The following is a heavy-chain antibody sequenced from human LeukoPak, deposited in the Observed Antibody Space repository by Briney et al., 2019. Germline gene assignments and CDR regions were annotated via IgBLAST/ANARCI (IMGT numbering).Heavy chain of an antibody. CDR2: MNPNSGNT. CDR1: GYTFTSYD. J-gene: IGHJ6*03. Sequence: ASVKVSCKASGYTFTSYDINWVRQATGQGLEWMGWMNPNSGNTGYAQKFQGRFTITRNTSISKAYMEMRSLRSEDTAVYYCARATYCSSTSCQHYYYYYMDVWGKGTTVTVSS. D-gene: IGHD2-2*01. V-gene: IGHV1-8*03. CDR3: ARATYCSSTSCQHYYYYYMDV.